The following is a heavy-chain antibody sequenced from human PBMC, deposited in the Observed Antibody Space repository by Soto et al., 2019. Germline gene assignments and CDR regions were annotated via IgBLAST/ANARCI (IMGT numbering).Heavy chain of an antibody. D-gene: IGHD5-18*01. CDR3: ARHDGYSYGYDY. J-gene: IGHJ4*02. V-gene: IGHV4-39*01. CDR1: GDSLNSRSYY. CDR2: IYYNGRT. Sequence: SETLSLTCSVSGDSLNSRSYYWGWIRQPPGKGLEWIGNIYYNGRTYYNPSLKSRLTIFIDTSKNQFSLQVTSVSAADTAIYYCARHDGYSYGYDYWGPGNMVTVSS.